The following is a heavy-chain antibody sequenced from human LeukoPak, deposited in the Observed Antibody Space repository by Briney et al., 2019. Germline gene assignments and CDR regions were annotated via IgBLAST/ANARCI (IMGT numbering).Heavy chain of an antibody. CDR1: GFTFSSYE. CDR2: ISTSDSTI. CDR3: ARDFGYYGSGSYPDCFDY. J-gene: IGHJ4*02. Sequence: GGSLRLSCTASGFTFSSYEMNWVRQAPGKGLDWGSYISTSDSTIYYADPMKGRFTISRDNAKNSLYLQMNSLRAEDTAIYYCARDFGYYGSGSYPDCFDYWGQGTLVTVSS. D-gene: IGHD3-10*01. V-gene: IGHV3-48*03.